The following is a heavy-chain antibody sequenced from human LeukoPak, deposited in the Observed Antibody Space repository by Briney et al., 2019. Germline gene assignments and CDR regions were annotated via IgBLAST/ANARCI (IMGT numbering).Heavy chain of an antibody. V-gene: IGHV1-46*01. Sequence: ASVKVSCKASGYTFTSYYMHWVRQAPGQGLEWMGIINPSGGSTSYAQKFQGRVTMTRDTSTSTVYMELSRLRSDDTAVYYCARADNYYDGSGYCRYWGQGTLVTVSS. CDR1: GYTFTSYY. D-gene: IGHD3-22*01. J-gene: IGHJ4*02. CDR2: INPSGGST. CDR3: ARADNYYDGSGYCRY.